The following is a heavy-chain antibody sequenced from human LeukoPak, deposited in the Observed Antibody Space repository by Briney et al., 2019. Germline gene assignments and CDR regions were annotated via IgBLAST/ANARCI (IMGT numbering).Heavy chain of an antibody. J-gene: IGHJ4*02. V-gene: IGHV3-64*01. CDR1: GFTFSSCA. CDR2: ISSNGGST. Sequence: GGSLRLSCAASGFTFSSCAMHWVRQAPGKGLEYVSGISSNGGSTYYANSVKGRFTISRDNSKNTLYLQMGSLRAEDMAVYYCAREYGSSSVDYWGQGTLVTVSS. D-gene: IGHD6-6*01. CDR3: AREYGSSSVDY.